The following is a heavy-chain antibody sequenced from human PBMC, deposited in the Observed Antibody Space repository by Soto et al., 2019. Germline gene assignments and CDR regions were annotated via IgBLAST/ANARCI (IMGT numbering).Heavy chain of an antibody. V-gene: IGHV3-49*03. Sequence: GGSLRLSCTASGFTFGDYAMSWFRQAPGKGLEWVGFIRSKAYGGTTEYAASVKGRFTISRDDSKSIAYLQMNSLKTEDTAVYYCTRARSGIAARHWGQGTLVTVSS. CDR3: TRARSGIAARH. D-gene: IGHD6-6*01. CDR1: GFTFGDYA. J-gene: IGHJ4*02. CDR2: IRSKAYGGTT.